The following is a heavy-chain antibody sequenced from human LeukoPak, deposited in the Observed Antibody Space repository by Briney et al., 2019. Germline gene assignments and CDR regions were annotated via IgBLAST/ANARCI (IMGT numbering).Heavy chain of an antibody. V-gene: IGHV3-74*01. CDR3: ATPRGDYYYGMDV. Sequence: GGSLRLSCAASGFTFSNYWMHWVRQAPGKGLVWVSRVNSDGSNTYYADSVKGRFTTSRDNAKNTLYLQMNSLRAEDTAVYYCATPRGDYYYGMDVWGLGTTVTVSS. D-gene: IGHD3-10*01. J-gene: IGHJ6*02. CDR1: GFTFSNYW. CDR2: VNSDGSNT.